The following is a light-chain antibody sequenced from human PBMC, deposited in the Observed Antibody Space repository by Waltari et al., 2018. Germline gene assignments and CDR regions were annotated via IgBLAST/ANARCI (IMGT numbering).Light chain of an antibody. V-gene: IGKV3-15*01. CDR2: GAS. J-gene: IGKJ3*01. CDR3: QQYNNWPLFFT. Sequence: EIVMTQSPATLSVSPGERATLSCRASQSVSSNLAWYQQKPGQAPRLLIYGASTRATGIPARFSGSGSGREFTLTISSMQSEDFAVYYCQQYNNWPLFFTFGPGTKVDIK. CDR1: QSVSSN.